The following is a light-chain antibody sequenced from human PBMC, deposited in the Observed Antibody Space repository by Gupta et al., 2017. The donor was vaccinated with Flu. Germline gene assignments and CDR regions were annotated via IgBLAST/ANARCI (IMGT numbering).Light chain of an antibody. J-gene: IGLJ1*01. CDR1: NSDVGIYNY. Sequence: QSALTQPPSASGSPGQSVTISCTGTNSDVGIYNYVSWYQQHPGKAPKLIIFEVSLRPSGVPDRFSGSKSGNTASLTVSGLQAEDEADYYCSSYAGGNGYVFELGPNSPS. CDR3: SSYAGGNGYV. V-gene: IGLV2-8*01. CDR2: EVS.